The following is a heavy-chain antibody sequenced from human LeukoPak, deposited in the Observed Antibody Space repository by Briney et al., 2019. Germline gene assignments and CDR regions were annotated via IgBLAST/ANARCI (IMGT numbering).Heavy chain of an antibody. J-gene: IGHJ4*02. CDR2: IYDSGST. Sequence: SETLSLTCTVSGGSIRSSYYYWGWIRQPPGKGLEWIGSIYDSGSTYYNPSLKSRVTISVDTSKNQFSLRLNSVTAADTAVYYCARESTDSSGWYYFDYWGQGTLVTVSS. D-gene: IGHD6-19*01. V-gene: IGHV4-39*02. CDR3: ARESTDSSGWYYFDY. CDR1: GGSIRSSYYY.